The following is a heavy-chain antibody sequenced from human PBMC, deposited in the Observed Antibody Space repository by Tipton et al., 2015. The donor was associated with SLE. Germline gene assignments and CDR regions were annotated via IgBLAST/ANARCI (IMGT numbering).Heavy chain of an antibody. V-gene: IGHV3-33*01. CDR2: IWYDGSNK. D-gene: IGHD1-1*01. Sequence: SLRLSCAASGFTFSSYGMHWVRQAPGKGLEWVAVIWYDGSNKYYADSVKGRFTISRDNSKNTLYLQMNSLRAEDTAVYYCARDRGRGTDFDYWGQGTLVTVPS. CDR1: GFTFSSYG. J-gene: IGHJ4*02. CDR3: ARDRGRGTDFDY.